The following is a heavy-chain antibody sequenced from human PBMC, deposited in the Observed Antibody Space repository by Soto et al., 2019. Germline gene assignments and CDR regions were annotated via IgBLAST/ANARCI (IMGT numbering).Heavy chain of an antibody. CDR3: ARDFKGDYGVDDAFDI. CDR2: IYYSGGT. Sequence: SETLSLTCTVSGGSISSCDYYWSWIRQPPGKGLEWIGYIYYSGGTYYNPSLKSRVTISVDTSKNQFSLKLSSVTAADTAVYYCARDFKGDYGVDDAFDIWGQGTMVTVSS. D-gene: IGHD4-17*01. V-gene: IGHV4-30-4*01. J-gene: IGHJ3*02. CDR1: GGSISSCDYY.